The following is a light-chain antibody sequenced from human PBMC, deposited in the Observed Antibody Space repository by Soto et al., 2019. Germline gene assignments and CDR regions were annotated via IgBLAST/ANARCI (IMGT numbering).Light chain of an antibody. CDR3: QQHNDWPT. J-gene: IGKJ5*01. Sequence: IVMTQSPATLSVSPGERATLSCRASESVSGKLVWSQPKPGQAPRLRIHDASTRATGIPARLSGSGSGTEFILTISSVESEDFAIYYCQQHNDWPTFGQGTRLEIK. CDR1: ESVSGK. V-gene: IGKV3-15*01. CDR2: DAS.